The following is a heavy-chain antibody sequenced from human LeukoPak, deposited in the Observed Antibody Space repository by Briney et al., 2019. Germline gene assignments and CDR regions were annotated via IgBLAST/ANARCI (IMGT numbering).Heavy chain of an antibody. CDR2: ISGSGGST. CDR3: ARGRGLPVRPPNEGFLDY. D-gene: IGHD6-6*01. Sequence: GGSLRLSCAASGFTFSSYAMSWVRQAPGKGLEWVSAISGSGGSTYYADSVKGRFTISRDNSKNTLYLQMNSLRAEDTAVYYCARGRGLPVRPPNEGFLDYWGRGTLVTVSS. J-gene: IGHJ4*02. V-gene: IGHV3-23*01. CDR1: GFTFSSYA.